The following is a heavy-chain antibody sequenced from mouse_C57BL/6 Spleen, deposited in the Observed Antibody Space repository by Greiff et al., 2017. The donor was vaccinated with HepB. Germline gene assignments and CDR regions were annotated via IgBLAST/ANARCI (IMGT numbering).Heavy chain of an antibody. V-gene: IGHV1-61*01. D-gene: IGHD2-4*01. CDR3: ARGDYAMDY. J-gene: IGHJ4*01. Sequence: QVQLQQPGAELVRPGSSVKLSCKASGYTFTSYWMDWVKQRPGQGLEWIGNIYPSDSETHYNQKFKDKATFTVDKSSSTAYMQLSSLTSEDSAVYYCARGDYAMDYWGQGTSVTVSS. CDR1: GYTFTSYW. CDR2: IYPSDSET.